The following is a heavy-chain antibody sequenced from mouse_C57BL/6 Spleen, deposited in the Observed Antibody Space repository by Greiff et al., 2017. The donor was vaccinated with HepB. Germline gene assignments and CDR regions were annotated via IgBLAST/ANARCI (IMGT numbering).Heavy chain of an antibody. CDR3: AGVPNWDGWFDY. CDR1: GYSITSGYY. J-gene: IGHJ2*01. Sequence: EVKLQESGPGLVKPSQSLSLTCSVTGYSITSGYYWNWIRQFPGNKLEWMGYISYDGSNNYNPSLKNRISITRDTSKNQFSLKLNSVTTEDTATYYCAGVPNWDGWFDYWGQGTTLTVAS. D-gene: IGHD4-1*01. CDR2: ISYDGSN. V-gene: IGHV3-6*01.